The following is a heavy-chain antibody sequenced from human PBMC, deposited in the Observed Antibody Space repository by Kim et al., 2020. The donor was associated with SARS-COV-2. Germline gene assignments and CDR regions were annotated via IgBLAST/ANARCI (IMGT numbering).Heavy chain of an antibody. V-gene: IGHV3-49*04. D-gene: IGHD4-17*01. J-gene: IGHJ4*01. CDR1: GFTLGDYT. CDR2: IRSKPYGGKT. Sequence: GGSLRLSCATSGFTLGDYTVSWVRQAPGKGLEWVGFIRSKPYGGKTESAASVIGRFTINSDNSQSMPYLHMKILKTEDTALYYGTRGAAGDYSFFDYWG. CDR3: TRGAAGDYSFFDY.